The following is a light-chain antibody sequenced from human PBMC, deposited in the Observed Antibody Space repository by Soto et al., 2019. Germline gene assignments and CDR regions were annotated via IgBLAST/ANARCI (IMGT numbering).Light chain of an antibody. Sequence: QSVLTQPPSVSAAPGQKVTISCSGSTSNIGNNYVAWYQQLPGTAPKVLIYENNKRPSRIPDRFSGSKSGTSATLGITGLQTGDEADYYCGTWDSSLSVGVFGGGTKLTVL. V-gene: IGLV1-51*02. CDR3: GTWDSSLSVGV. CDR1: TSNIGNNY. CDR2: ENN. J-gene: IGLJ3*02.